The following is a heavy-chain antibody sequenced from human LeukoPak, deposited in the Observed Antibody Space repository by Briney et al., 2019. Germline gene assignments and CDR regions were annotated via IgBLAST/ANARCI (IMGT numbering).Heavy chain of an antibody. J-gene: IGHJ4*02. CDR1: GFTLSNYW. D-gene: IGHD3-10*01. CDR2: INSDGTIT. V-gene: IGHV3-74*01. Sequence: GGSLRLSCAASGFTLSNYWMHWVRQGPGKGLVWVSRINSDGTITTYADSVKGRFTISRDNAKNTLSLQMNSLRAEDTAVYYCARDLVAGGWGQGTLVTVSS. CDR3: ARDLVAGG.